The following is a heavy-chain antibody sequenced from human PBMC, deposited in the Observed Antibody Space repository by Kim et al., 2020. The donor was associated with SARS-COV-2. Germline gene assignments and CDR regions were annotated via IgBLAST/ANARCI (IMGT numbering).Heavy chain of an antibody. D-gene: IGHD3-10*01. CDR1: GGSISSSSYY. Sequence: SETLSLTCTVSGGSISSSSYYWGWIRQPPGKGLEWIGSIYYSGSTYYNPSLKSRVTISVDTSKNQFSLKLSSVTAADTAVYYCARMVRGVDDYWGQGTL. V-gene: IGHV4-39*01. CDR2: IYYSGST. CDR3: ARMVRGVDDY. J-gene: IGHJ4*02.